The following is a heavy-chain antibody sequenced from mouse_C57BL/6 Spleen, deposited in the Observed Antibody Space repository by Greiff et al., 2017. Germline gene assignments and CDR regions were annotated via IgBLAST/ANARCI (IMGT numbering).Heavy chain of an antibody. CDR1: GFTFSSYG. V-gene: IGHV5-6*01. Sequence: DVQLVESGGDLVKPGGSLKLSCAASGFTFSSYGMSWVRQTPDKSLEWVATISSGGSYTYYPDSVKGRFTFSIDNAKNTLYLQMSSLKSEDAAMYCCARQKWDWYFDVWGTGTTVTVS. J-gene: IGHJ1*03. CDR3: ARQKWDWYFDV. CDR2: ISSGGSYT.